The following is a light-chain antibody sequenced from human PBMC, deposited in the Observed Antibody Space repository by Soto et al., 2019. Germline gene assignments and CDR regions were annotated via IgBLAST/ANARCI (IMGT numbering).Light chain of an antibody. Sequence: EIVLTQSPGTLSLSPGERATLSCRASQSISSSYLAWYQQKPGQAPRLLIYGASSRATGIPGRFSGSGSGTDFTLTISRLEPEDFAVYYCQQYGSSRTFGQGTKVESK. CDR2: GAS. J-gene: IGKJ1*01. CDR1: QSISSSY. CDR3: QQYGSSRT. V-gene: IGKV3-20*01.